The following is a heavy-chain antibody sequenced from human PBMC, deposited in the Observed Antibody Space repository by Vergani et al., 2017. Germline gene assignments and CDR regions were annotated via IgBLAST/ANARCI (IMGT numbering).Heavy chain of an antibody. V-gene: IGHV3-30*02. J-gene: IGHJ6*02. Sequence: QVQLVESGGGVVQPGGSLRLSCATSGFSFSGYGMHWVRQAPGKGLEWVAVIHYDGRKHFYAESVKGRFTLSRDNSRKTVDVEMTRLQTEDTAVYYCAKANPRNSGYDYLYYYHAMDVWGLGTTVTVSS. CDR1: GFSFSGYG. CDR2: IHYDGRKH. CDR3: AKANPRNSGYDYLYYYHAMDV. D-gene: IGHD5-12*01.